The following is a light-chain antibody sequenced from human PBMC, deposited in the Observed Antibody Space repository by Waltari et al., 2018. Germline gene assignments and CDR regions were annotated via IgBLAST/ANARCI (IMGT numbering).Light chain of an antibody. CDR1: SPNIGSNY. Sequence: QSVLTQPPSASGTPGQRVTISCSGSSPNIGSNYVYWYQQLPGTAPKLLIYRNNPRPSGVPDRFPGSKSGTSASLAISGLRSEDEADYYCAAWDDSLSGPVFGGGTKLTVL. V-gene: IGLV1-47*01. CDR3: AAWDDSLSGPV. CDR2: RNN. J-gene: IGLJ2*01.